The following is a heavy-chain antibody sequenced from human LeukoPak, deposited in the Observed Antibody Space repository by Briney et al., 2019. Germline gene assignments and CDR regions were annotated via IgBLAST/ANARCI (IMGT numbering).Heavy chain of an antibody. CDR1: GFTFSSSE. CDR3: ARDLGASRGVFFDF. CDR2: ISSSGGAI. D-gene: IGHD1-26*01. V-gene: IGHV3-48*03. Sequence: GGSLRLSCAASGFTFSSSEMNWVRQTPGKGLEWVSYISSSGGAIFYADSVRGRFTVSRDNAKDSLYLQMNSLRAEDTAVYYCARDLGASRGVFFDFWGQGAPVTASS. J-gene: IGHJ4*02.